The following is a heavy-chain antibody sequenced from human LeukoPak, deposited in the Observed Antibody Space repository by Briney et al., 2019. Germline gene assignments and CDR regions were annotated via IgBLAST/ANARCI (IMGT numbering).Heavy chain of an antibody. J-gene: IGHJ4*02. CDR1: EFTISRYW. Sequence: GGSLRLSCAASEFTISRYWMHWVRQAPGKGLVWVSNINNDGSITTYADSVKGRFTISRDNAKNTLFLQMSSLRVEDTAVYYCARGADHGGSYYPDWGQGTRVTVSS. CDR2: INNDGSIT. CDR3: ARGADHGGSYYPD. D-gene: IGHD3-10*01. V-gene: IGHV3-74*01.